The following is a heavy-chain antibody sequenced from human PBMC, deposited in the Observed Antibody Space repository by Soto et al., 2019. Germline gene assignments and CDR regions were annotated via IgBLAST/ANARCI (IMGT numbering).Heavy chain of an antibody. Sequence: PGGSLRLSCAASGFTFSSYWMHWVRQAPGKGLVWVSRINSDGSSTSYADSVKGRFTISRDNAKNTLYLQMNSVRAEDTAVYYCARGSIAAAGKSPEMIGYWGQGTLVTVSS. CDR1: GFTFSSYW. D-gene: IGHD6-13*01. J-gene: IGHJ4*02. CDR3: ARGSIAAAGKSPEMIGY. CDR2: INSDGSST. V-gene: IGHV3-74*01.